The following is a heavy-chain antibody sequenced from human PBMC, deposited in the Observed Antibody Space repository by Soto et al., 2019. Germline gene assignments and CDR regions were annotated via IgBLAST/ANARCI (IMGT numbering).Heavy chain of an antibody. V-gene: IGHV4-31*03. CDR1: GGSISSGGYY. D-gene: IGHD3-22*01. CDR3: ATSEAYYDSSGYYSPWRFDY. J-gene: IGHJ4*02. Sequence: SETLSLTCTVSGGSISSGGYYWSWIRQHPGKGLEWIGYIYYSGSSYYNPSLKSRVTISVDTSKNQFSLKLSSVTAADTAVYYCATSEAYYDSSGYYSPWRFDYWGQGTMVTVYS. CDR2: IYYSGSS.